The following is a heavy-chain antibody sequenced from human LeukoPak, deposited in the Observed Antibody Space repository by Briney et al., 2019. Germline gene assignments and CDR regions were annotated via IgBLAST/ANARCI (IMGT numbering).Heavy chain of an antibody. D-gene: IGHD3-22*01. J-gene: IGHJ4*02. Sequence: SETLSLTCAVYGGSFSGYYWSWIRQPPGKGLEWIGSIYYSGSTYYNPSLKSRVTISVDTSKNQFSLKLSSVTAADTAVYYCAREGPPYYYDSSGYLDYWGQGTLVTVSS. CDR3: AREGPPYYYDSSGYLDY. CDR2: IYYSGST. CDR1: GGSFSGYY. V-gene: IGHV4-34*01.